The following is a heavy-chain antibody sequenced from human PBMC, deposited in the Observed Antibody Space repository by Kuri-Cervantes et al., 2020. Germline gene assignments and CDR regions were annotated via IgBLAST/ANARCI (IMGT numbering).Heavy chain of an antibody. CDR3: ARSSLSLRSSWYRNFSAVTDYYYYYGMDV. D-gene: IGHD6-13*01. CDR2: IYYSGST. Sequence: ESLKISCAVYGGSISSYYWSWIRQPPGKGLEWIGYIYYSGSTNYNPSLKSRVTVSVDTSKNQFSLKLSSVTAADTAVYYCARSSLSLRSSWYRNFSAVTDYYYYYGMDVWGQGTTVTVSS. CDR1: GGSISSYY. V-gene: IGHV4-59*01. J-gene: IGHJ6*02.